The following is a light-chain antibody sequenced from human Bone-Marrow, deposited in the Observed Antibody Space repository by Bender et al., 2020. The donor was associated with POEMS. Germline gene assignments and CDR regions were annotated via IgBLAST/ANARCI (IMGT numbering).Light chain of an antibody. CDR2: RNN. Sequence: QSVLTQPPSASGTPGQRVTLSCSGSSSNIGTNHVFWYQQLPGAAPKLLIYRNNQRPSGVSDRFSGSKSGTSASLAITGLQSDDEAIYFCVAWDASLNGWVFGGGTKLTVL. J-gene: IGLJ3*02. CDR3: VAWDASLNGWV. CDR1: SSNIGTNH. V-gene: IGLV1-47*01.